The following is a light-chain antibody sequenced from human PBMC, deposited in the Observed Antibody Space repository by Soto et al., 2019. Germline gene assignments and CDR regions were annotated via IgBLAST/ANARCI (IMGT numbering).Light chain of an antibody. CDR3: QQRSKWPLT. CDR1: ESISSY. J-gene: IGKJ4*01. V-gene: IGKV3-11*01. CDR2: DAS. Sequence: EIVLTQSPATLSLSPGERATLSCRASESISSYLAGHQQRPCQAPSLLLYDASNRATGIPARFSASGSGTDFTLTIDNLEPEDFDVYYCQQRSKWPLTFGGGTKVEI.